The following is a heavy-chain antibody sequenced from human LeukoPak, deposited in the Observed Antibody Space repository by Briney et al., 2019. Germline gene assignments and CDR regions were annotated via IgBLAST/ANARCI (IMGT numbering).Heavy chain of an antibody. D-gene: IGHD3-10*01. CDR3: VRDRELTY. V-gene: IGHV4-4*08. CDR1: DGSISIYY. Sequence: SETLSLTCTVSDGSISIYYWSWIRQPPGKGLEWIGYVYSSGNTNYSPSLKGRAIISADTSKNQFSLKLTSVTAADTAVNYCVRDRELTYWGQGILVTVSS. CDR2: VYSSGNT. J-gene: IGHJ4*02.